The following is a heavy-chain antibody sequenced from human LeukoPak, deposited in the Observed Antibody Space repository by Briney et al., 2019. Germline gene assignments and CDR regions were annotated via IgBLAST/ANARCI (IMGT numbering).Heavy chain of an antibody. J-gene: IGHJ4*02. CDR2: ISYDGSNK. Sequence: HPGGSLTLSCAACGFTFSSYAMHWVRQARGKGLEWVAVISYDGSNKYYADSVKGRFTISRDNSKNTLYLQMNSLRAEDTAVYYCARDRGTMIVVVTLDYWGQGTLVTVSS. V-gene: IGHV3-30*04. CDR3: ARDRGTMIVVVTLDY. CDR1: GFTFSSYA. D-gene: IGHD3-22*01.